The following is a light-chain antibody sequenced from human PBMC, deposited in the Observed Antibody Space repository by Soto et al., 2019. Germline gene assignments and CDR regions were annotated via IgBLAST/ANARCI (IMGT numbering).Light chain of an antibody. Sequence: ILLTQSPSSLYASVGDRVTITCRASQGIDTSLAWYQQKPGKAPKLLIYAASNFQSGVPSRFSGSGSGTHFTLTISSLQPEDFATYYCQQLHGYPITFGQGTRLEIK. CDR3: QQLHGYPIT. J-gene: IGKJ5*01. V-gene: IGKV1-9*01. CDR2: AAS. CDR1: QGIDTS.